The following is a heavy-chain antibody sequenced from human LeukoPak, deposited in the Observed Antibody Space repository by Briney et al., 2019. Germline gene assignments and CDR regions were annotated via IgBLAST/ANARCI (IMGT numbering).Heavy chain of an antibody. Sequence: GGSLGLSCAASGFTFSSYSMNWVRQAPGKGLEWVSYISSSSSTIYYADSVKGRFTISRDNAKNSLYLQMNSLRAEDTAVYYCARDPLCSSTSCPFDYWGQGTLVTVSS. V-gene: IGHV3-48*04. CDR3: ARDPLCSSTSCPFDY. D-gene: IGHD2-2*01. J-gene: IGHJ4*02. CDR2: ISSSSSTI. CDR1: GFTFSSYS.